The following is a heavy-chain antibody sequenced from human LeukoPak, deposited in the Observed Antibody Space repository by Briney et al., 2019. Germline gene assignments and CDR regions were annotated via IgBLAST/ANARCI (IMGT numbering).Heavy chain of an antibody. D-gene: IGHD3-16*01. J-gene: IGHJ4*02. V-gene: IGHV3-48*04. Sequence: GGSLRPSCAASGFLFSNSNMNWVRQAPGKGLEWVSFIRGSDSTTYYAESVKGRFTISRDNAKSSLYLQMNSLRVEDTAVYYCVKEGGDWEFDYWGQGTLVTVSS. CDR3: VKEGGDWEFDY. CDR2: IRGSDSTT. CDR1: GFLFSNSN.